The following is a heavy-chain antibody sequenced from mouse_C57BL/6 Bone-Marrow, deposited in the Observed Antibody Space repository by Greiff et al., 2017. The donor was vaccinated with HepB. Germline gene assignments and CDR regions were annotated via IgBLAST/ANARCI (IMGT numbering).Heavy chain of an antibody. V-gene: IGHV1-59*01. D-gene: IGHD2-5*01. J-gene: IGHJ3*01. CDR2: IDPSDSYT. CDR1: GYTFTSYW. Sequence: VQLQQPGAELVRPGTSVKLSCKASGYTFTSYWMHWVKQRPGQGLEWIGVIDPSDSYTNYNQKFKGKATLTGDTSSSTAYMQLSSLTSEDSAVYYCARSDSNWFAYWGQGTLVTVSA. CDR3: ARSDSNWFAY.